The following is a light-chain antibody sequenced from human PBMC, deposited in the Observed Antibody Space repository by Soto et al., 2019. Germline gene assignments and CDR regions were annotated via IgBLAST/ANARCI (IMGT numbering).Light chain of an antibody. CDR2: GAS. Sequence: ETVLTQSASSLSWSPGERATLSCGASQSVSSSYLAWYQQKHGQAPRPPIYGASSRATGIPDRFSGSGYGTDFTLTISRLEPEDFAVYYCHQYRSSPQTFGQGTKVDIK. CDR3: HQYRSSPQT. V-gene: IGKV3-20*01. CDR1: QSVSSSY. J-gene: IGKJ1*01.